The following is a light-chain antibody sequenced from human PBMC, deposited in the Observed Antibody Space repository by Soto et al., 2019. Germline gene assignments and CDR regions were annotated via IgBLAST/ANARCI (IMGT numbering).Light chain of an antibody. CDR2: EVS. J-gene: IGLJ2*01. CDR1: SSDVGGYNY. V-gene: IGLV2-14*01. Sequence: QSVLTQPASVSGSPGQSITISCTGTSSDVGGYNYVSWYQQHPGKAPKLIIYEVSNRPSGVSNRFSGSKSGNTASLTISGLQAEDEADYHCLSYTTTSTLYVVFGGGTKLTVL. CDR3: LSYTTTSTLYVV.